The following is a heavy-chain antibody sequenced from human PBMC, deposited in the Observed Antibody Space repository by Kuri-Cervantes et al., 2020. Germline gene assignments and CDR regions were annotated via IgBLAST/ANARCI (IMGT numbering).Heavy chain of an antibody. Sequence: ASVKVSCKASGYTFTGYYMHWVRQAPGQGLEWMGWINPNSGNTGYAQKFQGRVTMTRNTSISTAYMELSSLRAEDTAVYYCARGKGYNWNDAALDIWGQGTMVTVSS. D-gene: IGHD1-1*01. J-gene: IGHJ3*02. CDR1: GYTFTGYY. CDR2: INPNSGNT. CDR3: ARGKGYNWNDAALDI. V-gene: IGHV1-8*02.